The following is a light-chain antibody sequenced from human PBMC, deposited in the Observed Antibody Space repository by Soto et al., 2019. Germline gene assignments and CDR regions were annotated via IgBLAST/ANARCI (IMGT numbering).Light chain of an antibody. V-gene: IGKV3-11*01. CDR3: QHYNSYSEA. Sequence: EIVLTQSPATLSLSPGERATLSCRASRSVNSYLAWYQQKPGQAPRLLISDASNRATGIPARFSGSGSGTDFTLTISSLEPEDFAVYYCQHYNSYSEAFGQGTKVELK. CDR1: RSVNSY. CDR2: DAS. J-gene: IGKJ1*01.